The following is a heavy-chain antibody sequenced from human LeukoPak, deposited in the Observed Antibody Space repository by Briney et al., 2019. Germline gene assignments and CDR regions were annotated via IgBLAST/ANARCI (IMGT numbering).Heavy chain of an antibody. CDR2: MNPNSGNT. V-gene: IGHV1-8*01. CDR1: GYTFTSYD. D-gene: IGHD6-13*01. CDR3: ARGLIAAAGTGDYYYYMDV. J-gene: IGHJ6*03. Sequence: VASVKVSCKASGYTFTSYDINWVRQATGQGLEWMGWMNPNSGNTGYAQKFQGRVTMTRNTSISTAYMELSSLRSEDTAVYYCARGLIAAAGTGDYYYYMDVLGKGTTVTVSS.